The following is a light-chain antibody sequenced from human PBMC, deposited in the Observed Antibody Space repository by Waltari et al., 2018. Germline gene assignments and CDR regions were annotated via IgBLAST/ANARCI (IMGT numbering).Light chain of an antibody. Sequence: DIQMTQSPSSLSASVGDRVTITCRASQSINSFLNWYQQKPGKAPKLLIYAASSLQSGVPSRFSGSGSGTDFTPTISSLQPEDFAAYYCQQSYSTPLTFGGGTKVKIK. V-gene: IGKV1-39*01. CDR2: AAS. CDR1: QSINSF. CDR3: QQSYSTPLT. J-gene: IGKJ4*01.